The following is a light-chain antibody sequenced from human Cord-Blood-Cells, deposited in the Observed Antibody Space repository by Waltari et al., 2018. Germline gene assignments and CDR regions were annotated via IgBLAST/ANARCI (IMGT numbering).Light chain of an antibody. CDR3: QQYDNLPFT. CDR2: DAS. V-gene: IGKV1-33*01. CDR1: QDIINY. J-gene: IGKJ3*01. Sequence: DIQMTQSPSSLSASVGDRVPIPCQASQDIINYLNWYQQKPGKPPKLLIYDASNLETGVPSRFSGSGSGTDFTFTISSLQPEDIATYYCQQYDNLPFTFGPGTKVDIK.